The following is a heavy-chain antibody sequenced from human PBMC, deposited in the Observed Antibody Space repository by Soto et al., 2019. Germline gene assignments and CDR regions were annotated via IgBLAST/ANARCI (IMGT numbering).Heavy chain of an antibody. CDR2: INHSGST. V-gene: IGHV4-34*01. D-gene: IGHD3-10*01. CDR1: GGSFSGCY. Sequence: SETLSLTCAVYGGSFSGCYWSWIRQPPGKGLEWIGEINHSGSTKYNPSLKSRVTISVDTSKNQFSLKLSSVTAADAAVYYCARGGYYARYAFDIWGQGTMVTVSS. J-gene: IGHJ3*02. CDR3: ARGGYYARYAFDI.